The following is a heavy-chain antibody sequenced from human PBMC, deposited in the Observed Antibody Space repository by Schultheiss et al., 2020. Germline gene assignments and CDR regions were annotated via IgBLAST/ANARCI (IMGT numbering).Heavy chain of an antibody. Sequence: SETLSLTCAVYGGSFSGYYWSWIRQPPGKGLEWIGYIYYSGSTYYNPSLKSRVTISVDTSKNQFSLKLSSVTAADTAVYYCAREGYSGYDFHYWGQGTLVTVYS. D-gene: IGHD5-12*01. V-gene: IGHV4-34*01. J-gene: IGHJ4*02. CDR3: AREGYSGYDFHY. CDR2: IYYSGST. CDR1: GGSFSGYY.